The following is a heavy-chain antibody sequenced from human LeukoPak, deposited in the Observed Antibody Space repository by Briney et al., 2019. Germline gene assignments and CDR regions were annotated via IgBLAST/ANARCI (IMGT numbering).Heavy chain of an antibody. CDR1: GGSFSGYY. CDR2: INRGGST. D-gene: IGHD3-16*02. Sequence: LETLSLTCAAYGGSFSGYYWSWIRQPPGKGLEWIGEINRGGSTNYNPSLKSRATISLDTSKSQFSLKLSPVTAADTAVYYCGLGGAIIPDAFDIWGPGTMVTVSS. J-gene: IGHJ3*02. CDR3: GLGGAIIPDAFDI. V-gene: IGHV4-34*01.